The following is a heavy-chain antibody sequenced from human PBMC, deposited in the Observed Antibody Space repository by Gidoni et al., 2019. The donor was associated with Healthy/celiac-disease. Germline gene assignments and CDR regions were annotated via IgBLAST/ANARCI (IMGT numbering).Heavy chain of an antibody. CDR1: GFTFSSYG. J-gene: IGHJ6*02. D-gene: IGHD3-3*01. CDR3: ARVEYYDFWSGYYKDYYYYGMDV. V-gene: IGHV3-33*01. CDR2: IWYDGSNK. Sequence: QVQLVESGGGVVKPGRSLRLSCAASGFTFSSYGLPWVRQAPGKGLVWVAVIWYDGSNKYYADSVKGRFTISRDNSKNTLYLQMNSLRAEDTAVYYCARVEYYDFWSGYYKDYYYYGMDVWGQGTTVTVSS.